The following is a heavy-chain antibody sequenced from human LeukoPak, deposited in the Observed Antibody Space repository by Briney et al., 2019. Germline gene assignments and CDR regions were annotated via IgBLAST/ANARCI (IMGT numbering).Heavy chain of an antibody. Sequence: SQTLCLTCTVSGGSLSSGSYYWSWIRQPAGKGLEWIGRIYTSGTTNYNPSLKSRVTISVDTSKNQFSLKLSSVTAADTAVYYCARGDTGYYYYMDVWGKGTTVTVSS. D-gene: IGHD5-18*01. CDR3: ARGDTGYYYYMDV. J-gene: IGHJ6*03. CDR1: GGSLSSGSYY. CDR2: IYTSGTT. V-gene: IGHV4-61*02.